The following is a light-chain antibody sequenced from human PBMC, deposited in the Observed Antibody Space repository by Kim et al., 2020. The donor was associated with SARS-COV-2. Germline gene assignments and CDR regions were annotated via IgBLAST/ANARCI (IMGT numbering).Light chain of an antibody. Sequence: ADVGERVTITCRASQDINSWLDWYQQRPGKAPKSLIYAASNLQTGVPGRFSGSGSGTEFTLTIRSLQPEDFATYYCQQYVSYPNTFGQGTRLEIK. J-gene: IGKJ5*01. CDR2: AAS. CDR1: QDINSW. V-gene: IGKV1D-16*01. CDR3: QQYVSYPNT.